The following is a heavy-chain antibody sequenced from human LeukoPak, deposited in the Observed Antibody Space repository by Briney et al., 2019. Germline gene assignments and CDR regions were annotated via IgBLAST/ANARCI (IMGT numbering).Heavy chain of an antibody. CDR2: INEDATTI. V-gene: IGHV3-74*01. CDR1: GFAFSAYW. CDR3: VRDLILVWTPGDDFDF. D-gene: IGHD3-16*01. J-gene: IGHJ4*02. Sequence: GGSLRLSCAASGFAFSAYWMHWVRQAPGKGLEWVSRINEDATTITYADSVKGRFIISRDNSKKSLYVQMNNLRAEDTDVYYCVRDLILVWTPGDDFDFWGQGTLVIVSS.